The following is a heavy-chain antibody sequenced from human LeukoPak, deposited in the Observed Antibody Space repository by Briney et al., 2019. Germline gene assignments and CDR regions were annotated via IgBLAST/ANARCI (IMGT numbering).Heavy chain of an antibody. Sequence: GGSLRLSCAASGFTFSSYGMHWVRQAPGKGLEWVAVISYDGSNKYYADSVKGRFTIPRDNSKNTLYLQMNSLRAEDTAVYYCAKGSGYSDYWGQGTLVTVSS. J-gene: IGHJ4*02. CDR1: GFTFSSYG. CDR3: AKGSGYSDY. D-gene: IGHD3-22*01. V-gene: IGHV3-30*18. CDR2: ISYDGSNK.